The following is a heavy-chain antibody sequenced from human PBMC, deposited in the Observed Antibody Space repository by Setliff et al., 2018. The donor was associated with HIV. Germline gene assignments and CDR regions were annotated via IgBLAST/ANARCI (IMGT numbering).Heavy chain of an antibody. Sequence: TLSLTCTVSGGSISGYFWSWIRQPPGKALEWLARIDWDDDKYYSTSLKTRLTISKDTSKNQVVLTMTNMDPVDTATYYCARYSGYSSGWCIDYWGQGTLVTVSS. CDR3: ARYSGYSSGWCIDY. V-gene: IGHV2-70*11. J-gene: IGHJ4*02. CDR2: IDWDDDK. D-gene: IGHD6-19*01. CDR1: GGSISGYF.